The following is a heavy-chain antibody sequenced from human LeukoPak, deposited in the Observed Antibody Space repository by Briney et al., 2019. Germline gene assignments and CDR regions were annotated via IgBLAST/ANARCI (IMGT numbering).Heavy chain of an antibody. CDR2: ISGSGGST. V-gene: IGHV3-23*01. Sequence: VGSLRLSCAASGFTFSSYAMSWVRQAPGKGLEWVSAISGSGGSTYYADSVKGRFTISRDNSKNTLYLQMNSLRAEDTAVYYCAKALEDYYDSSGYLDYWGQGTLVTVSS. J-gene: IGHJ4*02. CDR1: GFTFSSYA. CDR3: AKALEDYYDSSGYLDY. D-gene: IGHD3-22*01.